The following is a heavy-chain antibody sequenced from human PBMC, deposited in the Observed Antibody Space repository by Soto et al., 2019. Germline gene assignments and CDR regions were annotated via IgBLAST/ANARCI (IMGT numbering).Heavy chain of an antibody. CDR2: ISTYNGNT. J-gene: IGHJ4*02. CDR1: GYPFTSYG. D-gene: IGHD3-3*01. CDR3: ARVMTTFGVISKGPGH. V-gene: IGHV1-18*04. Sequence: QVQLVQSGAEVKRPGASVKVSCKASGYPFTSYGITWVRQAPGQGLEWRGWISTYNGNTNYVESLQGRVTMTTDTSTTTAYMEVRSLRSDDTAVYYCARVMTTFGVISKGPGHWGQGTLVTVSS.